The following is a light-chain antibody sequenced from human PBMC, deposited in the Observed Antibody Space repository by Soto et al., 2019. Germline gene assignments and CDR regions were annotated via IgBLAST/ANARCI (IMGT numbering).Light chain of an antibody. Sequence: QSVLTQPAPVSGSPGQSITISCTGTSSDVGSYNLVSWYQQHPGKAPKLMIYEGSKRPSGVSNRFSGSKSGNTASLTISGLQAEDEADYYCCSYAGSSTYVFGIGTKVTVL. CDR3: CSYAGSSTYV. V-gene: IGLV2-23*01. J-gene: IGLJ1*01. CDR2: EGS. CDR1: SSDVGSYNL.